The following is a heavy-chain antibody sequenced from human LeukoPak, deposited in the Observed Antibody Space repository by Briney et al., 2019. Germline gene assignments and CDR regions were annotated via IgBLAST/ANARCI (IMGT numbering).Heavy chain of an antibody. CDR1: GFTFTNYA. J-gene: IGHJ4*02. Sequence: GGSLRFSCAASGFTFTNYATNWVRQAPGQGLEWVSGISVSGTTHYADSVRGRFSISRDNSMNTLYLQMNSLRVEDTAVYHCAKGYDSGGFSTDYWGQGTLVTVSS. CDR3: AKGYDSGGFSTDY. CDR2: ISVSGTT. D-gene: IGHD3-22*01. V-gene: IGHV3-23*01.